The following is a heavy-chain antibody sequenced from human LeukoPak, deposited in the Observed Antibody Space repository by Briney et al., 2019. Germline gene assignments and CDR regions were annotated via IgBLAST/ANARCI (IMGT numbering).Heavy chain of an antibody. D-gene: IGHD3-22*01. Sequence: SETLSLTCTVSGYSINSGYYWGWLRQPPGKGLEWIGTIYHTGSAYYNPFLERRVTISVDTSKNQFSLKLSSVTAADTAVYYCARVHEYYYGSGGTDNAEYFQYWGQGTLVTVSS. CDR1: GYSINSGYY. CDR2: IYHTGSA. V-gene: IGHV4-38-2*02. J-gene: IGHJ1*01. CDR3: ARVHEYYYGSGGTDNAEYFQY.